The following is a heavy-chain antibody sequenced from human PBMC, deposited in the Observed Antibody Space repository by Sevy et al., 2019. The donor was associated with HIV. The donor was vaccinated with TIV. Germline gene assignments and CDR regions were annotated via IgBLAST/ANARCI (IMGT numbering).Heavy chain of an antibody. CDR2: MRTKSDGGST. J-gene: IGHJ4*02. V-gene: IGHV3-15*07. Sequence: GGSLRLSCAASGFTFNSAWMIWVRQAPGKGLEWVGHMRTKSDGGSTDYAGPVKGRFSISTDDSKNTLYLEMDSLKTEDTAVYYCITQLTMDHYNSSGYYQRHLDYWGQGTLVTVSS. CDR3: ITQLTMDHYNSSGYYQRHLDY. D-gene: IGHD3-22*01. CDR1: GFTFNSAW.